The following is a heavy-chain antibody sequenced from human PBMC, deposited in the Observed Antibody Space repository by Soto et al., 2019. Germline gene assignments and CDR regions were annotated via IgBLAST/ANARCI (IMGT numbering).Heavy chain of an antibody. V-gene: IGHV5-51*01. J-gene: IGHJ6*02. D-gene: IGHD2-15*01. CDR2: IYPGDSDT. Sequence: PGESLKISCKGSGYSFTSYWIGWVRQMPGKGLEWMGIIYPGDSDTRYSPSFQGQVTISADKSISTAYLQWSSLKASDTAMYYCARPGYCSGGSCYTPRGMDVWGQGTTVTVSS. CDR3: ARPGYCSGGSCYTPRGMDV. CDR1: GYSFTSYW.